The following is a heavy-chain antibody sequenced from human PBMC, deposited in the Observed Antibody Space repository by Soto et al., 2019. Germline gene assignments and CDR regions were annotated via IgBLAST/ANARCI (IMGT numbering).Heavy chain of an antibody. D-gene: IGHD4-17*01. Sequence: SETLSLTCTVSGGSISSGGYYWSWIRQHPGKGLEWIGYIYYSGSTYYNPSLKSRVTISVDTSKNQFSLKLSSVTAADTAVYYCASTVTTTLLFDYWGQGTLVTVSS. V-gene: IGHV4-31*03. CDR2: IYYSGST. J-gene: IGHJ4*02. CDR1: GGSISSGGYY. CDR3: ASTVTTTLLFDY.